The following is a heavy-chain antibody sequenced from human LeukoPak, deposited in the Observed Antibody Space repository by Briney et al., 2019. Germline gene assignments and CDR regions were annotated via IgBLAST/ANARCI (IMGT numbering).Heavy chain of an antibody. J-gene: IGHJ6*03. CDR2: FDPEDGET. Sequence: ASVKVSCKVSGYTLTELSMHWVRQAPGKGLEWMGGFDPEDGETIYAQKFQGRVTITADESTSTAYMELSSLRSEDTAVYYCARVYSSSWYNRYYYMDVWGKGTTVTISS. D-gene: IGHD6-13*01. V-gene: IGHV1-24*01. CDR1: GYTLTELS. CDR3: ARVYSSSWYNRYYYMDV.